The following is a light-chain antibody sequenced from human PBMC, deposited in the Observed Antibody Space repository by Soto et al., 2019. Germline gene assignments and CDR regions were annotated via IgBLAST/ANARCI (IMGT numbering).Light chain of an antibody. CDR2: DVS. Sequence: QSALTQPASVSGSPGQSITISCTGTSSDVGGYNYVSWYQHHPGKAPKLIIYDVSNRPSGVSIRFSGSKSDNTASLTISGPQPEIEADYHCSSYKTRYTRQIVFGTGTKVTVL. V-gene: IGLV2-14*03. J-gene: IGLJ1*01. CDR1: SSDVGGYNY. CDR3: SSYKTRYTRQIV.